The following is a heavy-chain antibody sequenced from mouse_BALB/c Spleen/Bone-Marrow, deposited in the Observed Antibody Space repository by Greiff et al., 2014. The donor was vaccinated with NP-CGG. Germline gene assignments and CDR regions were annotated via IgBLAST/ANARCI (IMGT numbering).Heavy chain of an antibody. CDR3: ARDTMDY. Sequence: QVQLKESGPELVKPGASVRISCKASGYTFTSYYIHWVKQRPGQGLEWIGWIYPGNVNTKYNEKFKGKATLTADKSSSTAYMQLSSLTSGDSAVYFCARDTMDYWGQGTSVTVSS. CDR2: IYPGNVNT. CDR1: GYTFTSYY. V-gene: IGHV1S56*01. J-gene: IGHJ4*01.